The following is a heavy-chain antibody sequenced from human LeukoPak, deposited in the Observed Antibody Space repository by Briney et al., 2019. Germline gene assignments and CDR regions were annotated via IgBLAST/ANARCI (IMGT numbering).Heavy chain of an antibody. CDR2: LYDSGST. D-gene: IGHD3-3*01. Sequence: SQTLSLTCSVSGGSISSGGYYWSCIRQHPGKGLEWLGYLYDSGSTYYNPSLKSRVIISVDTSKNQFSLRLSSVTAADTAVYYCARSYYDVLSAYFSWGQGTLVTVSS. V-gene: IGHV4-31*03. CDR3: ARSYYDVLSAYFS. J-gene: IGHJ4*02. CDR1: GGSISSGGYY.